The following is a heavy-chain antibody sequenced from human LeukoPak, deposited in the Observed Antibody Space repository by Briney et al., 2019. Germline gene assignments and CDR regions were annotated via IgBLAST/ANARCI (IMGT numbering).Heavy chain of an antibody. D-gene: IGHD2-15*01. CDR3: AKDLGYCSL. Sequence: PGGSLRLSCAASGFTFSSYGMHWVRQAPGKGLEWVAVISYDGSNKYYADSVKGRFTISRDNSKNTLYLQMNSLRAEDTAVYYCAKDLGYCSLWGQGTLVTVSS. J-gene: IGHJ4*02. CDR1: GFTFSSYG. V-gene: IGHV3-30*18. CDR2: ISYDGSNK.